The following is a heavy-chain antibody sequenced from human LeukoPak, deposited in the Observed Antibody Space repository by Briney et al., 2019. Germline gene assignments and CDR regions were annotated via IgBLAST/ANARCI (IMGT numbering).Heavy chain of an antibody. D-gene: IGHD6-13*01. CDR3: AKCLAEPGTCYFVY. CDR2: IKQDGRER. Sequence: PGGSLRLSSAASVFTFSSYWMSWVRQAPGKGLEWVAKIKQDGRERYYVDSVKGRFTIYRDNAKNSLYLQMNSLRAEDTAVYYCAKCLAEPGTCYFVYWGQGTLVTVSS. CDR1: VFTFSSYW. J-gene: IGHJ4*02. V-gene: IGHV3-7*03.